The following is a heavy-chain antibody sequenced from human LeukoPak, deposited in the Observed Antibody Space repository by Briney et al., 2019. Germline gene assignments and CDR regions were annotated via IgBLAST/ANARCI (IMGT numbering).Heavy chain of an antibody. CDR2: IYTSGST. V-gene: IGHV4-4*07. CDR3: ANTITMLRGVLQS. Sequence: SETLSLTCTVSGGSISSYYWSWIRQPAGKGLEWIGRIYTSGSTNYNPSLKSRVTMSVDTSKNQFSLKLSSVAAADTAVYYCANTITMLRGVLQSWGQGTLVIVSS. J-gene: IGHJ4*02. D-gene: IGHD3-10*01. CDR1: GGSISSYY.